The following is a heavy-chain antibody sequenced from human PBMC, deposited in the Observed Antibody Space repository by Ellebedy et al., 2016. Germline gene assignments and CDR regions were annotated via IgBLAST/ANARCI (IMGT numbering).Heavy chain of an antibody. V-gene: IGHV3-7*01. D-gene: IGHD6-13*01. CDR3: ARDSLAAPGG. Sequence: GESLKISXAASGFTFSSYWMSWVRQAPGKGLEWVANIKQDGSEKYYVDSVKGRFTISRDNAKNSLYLQMNSLRAEDTAVYYCARDSLAAPGGWGQGTLVTVSS. CDR2: IKQDGSEK. J-gene: IGHJ4*02. CDR1: GFTFSSYW.